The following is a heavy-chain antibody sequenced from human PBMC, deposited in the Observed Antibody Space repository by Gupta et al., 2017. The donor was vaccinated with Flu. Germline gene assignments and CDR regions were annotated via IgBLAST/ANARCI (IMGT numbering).Heavy chain of an antibody. CDR3: ARTKDRDSGSYYDAFDI. J-gene: IGHJ3*02. V-gene: IGHV1-69*01. CDR2: ILPVLSTA. D-gene: IGHD1-26*01. Sequence: AISWVRQAPGQGLEWMGGILPVLSTANYAEKLQATVTITADESTSTVYMELSSLRSEDTAVYYCARTKDRDSGSYYDAFDIWGQGTMVTVSS. CDR1: A.